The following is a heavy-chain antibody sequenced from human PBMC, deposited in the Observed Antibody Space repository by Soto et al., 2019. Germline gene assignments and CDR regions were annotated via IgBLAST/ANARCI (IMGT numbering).Heavy chain of an antibody. CDR2: ISWNSGSI. V-gene: IGHV3-9*01. CDR3: AKGGEALYSSSWQTTYYFDY. D-gene: IGHD6-13*01. Sequence: GGSLRLSCAASGFTFDDYAMHWVRQAPWKGLEWVSGISWNSGSIGYADSVKGRFTISRDNAKNSLYLQMNSLRAEDTALYYCAKGGEALYSSSWQTTYYFDYWGQGTLVTVSS. J-gene: IGHJ4*02. CDR1: GFTFDDYA.